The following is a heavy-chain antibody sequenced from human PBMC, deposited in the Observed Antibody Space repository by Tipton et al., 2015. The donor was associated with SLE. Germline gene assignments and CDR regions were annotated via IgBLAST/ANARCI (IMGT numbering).Heavy chain of an antibody. Sequence: TLSLTCTVSGYSISSGYYCGWIRQPPGKGLEWIGSIYNSGITDYNPSLKSRVTVSIDTSKDQFSLTLSSVTAADTAVYYCARARRRQWLDNWGQGTQVTVSS. J-gene: IGHJ4*02. V-gene: IGHV4-38-2*02. CDR1: GYSISSGYY. D-gene: IGHD6-19*01. CDR3: ARARRRQWLDN. CDR2: IYNSGIT.